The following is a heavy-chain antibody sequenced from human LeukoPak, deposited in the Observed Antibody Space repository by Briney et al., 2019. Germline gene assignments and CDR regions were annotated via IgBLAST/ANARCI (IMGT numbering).Heavy chain of an antibody. CDR3: ARDKGGYSSGWFALYYYYYMDG. V-gene: IGHV3-30*02. Sequence: GGSLRLSCAASGFTFSSYGMHWVRQAPGKGLEWVAFIRYDGSNKYYADSVKGRFTISRDNSKNTLYLQMNSVSAEDTAVYYCARDKGGYSSGWFALYYYYYMDGWGEGSTV. J-gene: IGHJ6*03. D-gene: IGHD6-19*01. CDR1: GFTFSSYG. CDR2: IRYDGSNK.